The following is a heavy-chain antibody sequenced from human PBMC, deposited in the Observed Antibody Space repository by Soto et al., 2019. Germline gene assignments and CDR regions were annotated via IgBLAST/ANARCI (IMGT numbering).Heavy chain of an antibody. CDR3: ARVNYYDSSGYPDY. V-gene: IGHV4-39*01. Sequence: SETLSLTCTVSGGSISSSSCYWGWIRQPPGKGLEWIGSIYYSGSTYYNPSLKSRVTISVDTSKNQFSLKLSSVTAADTAVYYCARVNYYDSSGYPDYWGQGTLVTVSS. CDR1: GGSISSSSCY. J-gene: IGHJ4*02. CDR2: IYYSGST. D-gene: IGHD3-22*01.